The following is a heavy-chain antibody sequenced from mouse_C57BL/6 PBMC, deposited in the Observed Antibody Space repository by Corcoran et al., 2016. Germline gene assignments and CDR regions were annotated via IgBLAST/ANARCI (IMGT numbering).Heavy chain of an antibody. Sequence: QVQLQQSGAELVKPGASVKISCKASGYAFSSYWMNWVKQRPGKGLEWIGQIYPGDGDTNYNGKFKGKATLTADKSSSTAYMQLSSLTSEDSAVYFCARSLLYYGRNYYAMDYWGQGTSVTVSS. V-gene: IGHV1-80*01. CDR2: IYPGDGDT. D-gene: IGHD1-1*01. CDR3: ARSLLYYGRNYYAMDY. J-gene: IGHJ4*01. CDR1: GYAFSSYW.